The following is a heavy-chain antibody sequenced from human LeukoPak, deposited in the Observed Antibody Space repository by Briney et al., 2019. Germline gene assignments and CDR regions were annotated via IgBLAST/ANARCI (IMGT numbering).Heavy chain of an antibody. V-gene: IGHV4-59*01. CDR1: GGSISSYY. J-gene: IGHJ4*02. Sequence: SETLSLTCTVPGGSISSYYWSWIRQPPGKGLEWIGYIYYSGSTNYNPSLKSRVTISVDTSKNQFSLKLSSVTAADTAVYYCARPSDGDYVQFDYWGQGTLVTVSS. D-gene: IGHD4-17*01. CDR3: ARPSDGDYVQFDY. CDR2: IYYSGST.